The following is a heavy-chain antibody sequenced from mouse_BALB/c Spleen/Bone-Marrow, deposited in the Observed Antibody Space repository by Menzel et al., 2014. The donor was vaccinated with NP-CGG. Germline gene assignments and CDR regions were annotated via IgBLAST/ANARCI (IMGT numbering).Heavy chain of an antibody. CDR2: IYPGSGST. D-gene: IGHD1-1*01. CDR3: DYYGSSYFDY. V-gene: IGHV1-77*01. CDR1: GYTFTDYV. Sequence: VQLQESGPELVKPGASVKMSCKASGYTFTDYVISWGKQRTGQGLEWIGEIYPGSGSTYYNEKFKGKATLTADKSSNTAYMQLSSLTSEDSAVYFCDYYGSSYFDYWGQGTTLTVSS. J-gene: IGHJ2*01.